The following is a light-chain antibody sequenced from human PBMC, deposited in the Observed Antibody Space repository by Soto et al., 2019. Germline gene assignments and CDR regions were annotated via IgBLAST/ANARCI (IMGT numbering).Light chain of an antibody. J-gene: IGKJ1*01. V-gene: IGKV1-5*03. Sequence: DIQVTQSPSTLSASVGDRVTITCRASQSLNVWLAWYQQKPGKAPKLLIYKASGLESGVPSRFSGSGSGTEFTLPISSLQPDDFSTYYCQQYNGYPWTFGQGTKVEIK. CDR1: QSLNVW. CDR2: KAS. CDR3: QQYNGYPWT.